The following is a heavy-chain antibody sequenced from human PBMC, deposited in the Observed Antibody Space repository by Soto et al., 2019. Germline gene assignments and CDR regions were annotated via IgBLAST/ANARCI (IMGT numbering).Heavy chain of an antibody. Sequence: GGSMRLSCAASGFTFSSYSMNWVRQAPGKGLEWVSYISSSSNTIYYADSVKGRFTISRDNAKNSLYLQMNSLRAEDTAFYYCAKPNTPNCGGSCAFDFWGRGALVTVSS. CDR2: ISSSSNTI. CDR3: AKPNTPNCGGSCAFDF. J-gene: IGHJ4*02. CDR1: GFTFSSYS. V-gene: IGHV3-48*01. D-gene: IGHD2-21*01.